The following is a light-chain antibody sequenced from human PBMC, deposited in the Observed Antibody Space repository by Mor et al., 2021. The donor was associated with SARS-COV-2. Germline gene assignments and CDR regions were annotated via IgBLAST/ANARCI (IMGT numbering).Light chain of an antibody. Sequence: QYPGTAPKLIISEVTKRPSGVSDRFSGSKSGNTASLTISELQADDEADYYCYSYAGKNTFVFGTGTKVTVL. J-gene: IGLJ1*01. V-gene: IGLV2-23*02. CDR3: YSYAGKNTFV. CDR2: EVT.